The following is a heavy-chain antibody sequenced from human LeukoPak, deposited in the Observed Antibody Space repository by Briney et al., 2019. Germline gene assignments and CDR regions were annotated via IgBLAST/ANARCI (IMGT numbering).Heavy chain of an antibody. D-gene: IGHD3-9*01. Sequence: SETLSLTCTVSGGSISSSSYYWGWIRQPPGKGLEWIGSIYYSGSTYYNPSLKSRVTISVDTSKNQFSLKLSSVTAADTAVYYCARRGGNFDWXLYPDYWGQGXXXXXSS. CDR1: GGSISSSSYY. V-gene: IGHV4-39*01. CDR3: ARRGGNFDWXLYPDY. CDR2: IYYSGST. J-gene: IGHJ4*02.